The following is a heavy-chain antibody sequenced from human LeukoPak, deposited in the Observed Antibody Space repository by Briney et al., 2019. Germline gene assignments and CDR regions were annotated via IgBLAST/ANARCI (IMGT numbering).Heavy chain of an antibody. CDR3: AKSLSSGWASYYFGH. V-gene: IGHV3-30*18. J-gene: IGHJ4*02. D-gene: IGHD3-22*01. CDR1: GFAFSTYY. Sequence: PGGSLRLSCAASGFAFSTYYIQWVRQPPGKGLEWVAVISYDGSNTFYPGSVEGRFTISRDNSRNALYLQMNSLRPEDTAVYYCAKSLSSGWASYYFGHWGQGTPVTVSS. CDR2: ISYDGSNT.